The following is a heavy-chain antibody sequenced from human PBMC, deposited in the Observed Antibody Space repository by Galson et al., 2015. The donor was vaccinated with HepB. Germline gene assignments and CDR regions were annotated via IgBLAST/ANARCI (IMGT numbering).Heavy chain of an antibody. V-gene: IGHV3-30-3*01. J-gene: IGHJ4*02. CDR3: ARERGSSGCPDY. CDR1: GFTFSSYA. Sequence: SLRLSCAASGFTFSSYAMHWVRQAPGKGLEWVAVISYDGSNKYYADSVKGRFTISRDNSKNTLYLQMNSLRAEDTAVYYCARERGSSGCPDYWGQGTLVTVSS. CDR2: ISYDGSNK. D-gene: IGHD6-19*01.